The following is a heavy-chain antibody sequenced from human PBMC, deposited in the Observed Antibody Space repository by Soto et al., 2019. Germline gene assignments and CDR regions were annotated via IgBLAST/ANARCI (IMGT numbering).Heavy chain of an antibody. J-gene: IGHJ5*02. D-gene: IGHD6-19*01. CDR1: GYTFTSYG. CDR2: ISAYNGNT. V-gene: IGHV1-18*01. Sequence: GASVKVSCKASGYTFTSYGISWVRQAPGQGLEWMGWISAYNGNTNYAQKLQGRVTMTTDTSTSTAYMELRSLRSDDTAVYYCARDHRIAVAGTEGNWFDPWGQGTLVTVSS. CDR3: ARDHRIAVAGTEGNWFDP.